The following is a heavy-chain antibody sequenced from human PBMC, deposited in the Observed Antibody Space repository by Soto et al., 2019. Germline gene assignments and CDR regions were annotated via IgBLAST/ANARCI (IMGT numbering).Heavy chain of an antibody. CDR2: IIPIFGTP. V-gene: IGHV1-69*01. CDR1: GVTFSRQD. CDR3: ATNEGRDGYSFDY. Sequence: QGQLVQSGAEVKKPGSSVKVSCKASGVTFSRQDMRWVRQARGQGLEWMGGIIPIFGTPQYAEKFQDRVTITADESTSTAYMELSSLTSEDTAVYYCATNEGRDGYSFDYWGQGTLVTVSS. J-gene: IGHJ4*02. D-gene: IGHD5-12*01.